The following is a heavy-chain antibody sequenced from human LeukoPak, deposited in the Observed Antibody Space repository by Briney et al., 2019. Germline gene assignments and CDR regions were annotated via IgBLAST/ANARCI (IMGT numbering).Heavy chain of an antibody. CDR2: IKFDGSLA. D-gene: IGHD3-22*01. CDR1: GLTFSTYW. J-gene: IGHJ2*01. CDR3: VTGHYDSRMYFDL. V-gene: IGHV3-74*01. Sequence: GGSLRLSCTASGLTFSTYWVHWVREAPGKGLVWVSQIKFDGSLASYADSVKGRFTISRDNAKNTLYLQMNTLGTEDTAVYYCVTGHYDSRMYFDLWGRGTLVTVSS.